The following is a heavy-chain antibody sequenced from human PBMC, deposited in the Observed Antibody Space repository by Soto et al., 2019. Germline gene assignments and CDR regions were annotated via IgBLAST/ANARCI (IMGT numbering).Heavy chain of an antibody. V-gene: IGHV3-9*01. Sequence: PGGSLRLSCAASGFTFSSYWMHWVRQIPGKGLEWVSGISWESGSIGYADSVKGRFSISRDNAKNSLYLQMNSLRAEDTAFYYFVKDHDEDFGYDLDYFNYWGQGTLVTVSS. CDR2: ISWESGSI. D-gene: IGHD5-12*01. CDR1: GFTFSSYW. CDR3: VKDHDEDFGYDLDYFNY. J-gene: IGHJ4*02.